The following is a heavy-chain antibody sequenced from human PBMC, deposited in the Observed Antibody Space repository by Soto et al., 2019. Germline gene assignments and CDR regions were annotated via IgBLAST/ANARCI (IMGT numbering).Heavy chain of an antibody. D-gene: IGHD3-22*01. CDR3: ARDFFDSSDYTTNWFDP. J-gene: IGHJ5*02. CDR1: GDSISNSRFY. V-gene: IGHV4-39*01. Sequence: PSETLSLTCSVSGDSISNSRFYWAWIRQPPGGGLEWIGSIYHTGNAYYNPSLKSRVTISVDTSKNQFSLKLTSVTDADAALYYCARDFFDSSDYTTNWFDPWGQGTLVTVSS. CDR2: IYHTGNA.